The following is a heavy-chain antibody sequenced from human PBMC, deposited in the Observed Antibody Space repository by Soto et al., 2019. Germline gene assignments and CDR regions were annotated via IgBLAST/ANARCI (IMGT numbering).Heavy chain of an antibody. D-gene: IGHD4-4*01. CDR3: AREGRLQSLDY. Sequence: QVQLQESGPGLVKPSQILSLTCTVSGGSISNPDYYWSWIRQPPGKGLEWIGSIFYNGETSYNPSLKSRLSMSVDTSKNQFSLSLSSVTASDTAVYFCAREGRLQSLDYGGQGTLVTVSS. J-gene: IGHJ4*02. CDR2: IFYNGET. V-gene: IGHV4-30-4*01. CDR1: GGSISNPDYY.